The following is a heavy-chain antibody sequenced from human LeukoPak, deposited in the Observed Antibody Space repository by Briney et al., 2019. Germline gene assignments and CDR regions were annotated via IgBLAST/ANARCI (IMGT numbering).Heavy chain of an antibody. CDR2: ISGSGSGGST. CDR1: GFTFSSSA. Sequence: AGGSLRLSCAASGFTFSSSAMSWVRQAPGKGLEWVSSISGSGSGGSTYYADSMKGRFTISRDNSKNTLYLQMNSLRAEDTAVYYCAKSGYNRFDYWGQGTLVTVSS. CDR3: AKSGYNRFDY. D-gene: IGHD5-24*01. V-gene: IGHV3-23*01. J-gene: IGHJ4*02.